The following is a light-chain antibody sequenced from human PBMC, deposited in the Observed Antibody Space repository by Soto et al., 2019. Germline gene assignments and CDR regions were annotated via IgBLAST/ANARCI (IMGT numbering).Light chain of an antibody. CDR2: QDS. CDR1: KLGDKY. J-gene: IGLJ2*01. V-gene: IGLV3-1*01. Sequence: SYELTQPPSMSVSPGQTASITCSGDKLGDKYACWYQQKPGQSPVLVIYQDSKRPSGIPERFSGSNSGNTATLTISGTQAMDEADYYCQAWDSSIHVVFGGGTKLTVL. CDR3: QAWDSSIHVV.